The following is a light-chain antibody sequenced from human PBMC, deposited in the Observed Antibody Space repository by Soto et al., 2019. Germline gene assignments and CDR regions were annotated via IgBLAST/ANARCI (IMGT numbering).Light chain of an antibody. V-gene: IGLV1-40*01. CDR1: SSNIGAGYD. CDR2: GNS. J-gene: IGLJ7*01. Sequence: QSVLTQPPSVSGAPGQRVTISCTGSSSNIGAGYDVHWYQQLPGTAPKLLIYGNSNRTSGVPNRFSGAKSGTSDSLAITGLKAEDEADYCCQSYDSSLSGAVFGGGTQLTVL. CDR3: QSYDSSLSGAV.